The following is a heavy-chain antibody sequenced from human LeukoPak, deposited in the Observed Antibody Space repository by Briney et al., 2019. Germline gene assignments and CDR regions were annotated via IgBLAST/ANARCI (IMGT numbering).Heavy chain of an antibody. D-gene: IGHD1-1*01. CDR1: GGSISSSSYY. CDR3: ETGTLYFDY. CDR2: IHYSGST. Sequence: PSETLSLTCTVSGGSISSSSYYWGWIRQPPGKGLEWIGSIHYSGSTYYNPSLKSRVTISVDTSKNQFSLKLSSVTAADMAVYYCETGTLYFDYWGQGTLVTVSS. V-gene: IGHV4-39*01. J-gene: IGHJ4*02.